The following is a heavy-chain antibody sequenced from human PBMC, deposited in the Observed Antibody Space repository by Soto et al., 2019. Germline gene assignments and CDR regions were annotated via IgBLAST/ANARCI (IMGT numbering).Heavy chain of an antibody. V-gene: IGHV3-48*01. CDR1: GFTFRNYG. CDR2: IGIGSSTK. Sequence: GGSLRLSCAASGFTFRNYGMNWVRQAPGKGLEWVSYIGIGSSTKYYADSVKGRFTISRDNAKNSLYLQMNSLRAEDTAVYYCARDQLYYNDISGRPLNAFDVWCQGPRVTVSS. J-gene: IGHJ3*01. CDR3: ARDQLYYNDISGRPLNAFDV. D-gene: IGHD3-22*01.